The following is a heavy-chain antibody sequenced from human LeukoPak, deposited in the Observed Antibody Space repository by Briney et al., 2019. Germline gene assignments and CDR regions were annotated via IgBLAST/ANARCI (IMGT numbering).Heavy chain of an antibody. J-gene: IGHJ3*02. Sequence: GESLKISCKGSGYSFTSYWIAWVRQMPGKGLEWMGIIYPGDSDTRYSPSFQGQVTISADKSISTAYLQWSSLKASDTAMYYCARLNGYSSGWYLGYAFDIWGQGTMVTVSS. V-gene: IGHV5-51*01. CDR1: GYSFTSYW. CDR2: IYPGDSDT. CDR3: ARLNGYSSGWYLGYAFDI. D-gene: IGHD6-19*01.